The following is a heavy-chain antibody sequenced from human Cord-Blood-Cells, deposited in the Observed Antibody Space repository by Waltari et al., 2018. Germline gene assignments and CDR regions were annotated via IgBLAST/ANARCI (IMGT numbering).Heavy chain of an antibody. CDR3: ACRDGYNDAFDI. CDR1: GGSFSGYY. V-gene: IGHV4-34*01. Sequence: QVQLQQWGAGLLKPSETLSLTCAVYGGSFSGYYWSWIRKPPGKGLEWIGEINHSGSTNYNPSLKSRVTISVDTSKNQFSLKLSSVTAADTAVYYCACRDGYNDAFDIWGQGTMVTVSS. J-gene: IGHJ3*02. CDR2: INHSGST. D-gene: IGHD5-12*01.